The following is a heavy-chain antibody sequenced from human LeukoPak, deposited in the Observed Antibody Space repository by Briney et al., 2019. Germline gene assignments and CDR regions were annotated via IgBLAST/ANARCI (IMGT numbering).Heavy chain of an antibody. J-gene: IGHJ6*03. CDR1: DGSINSFY. CDR3: AREFRATVTTGYYYYYMDV. CDR2: IYYSGST. V-gene: IGHV4-59*01. D-gene: IGHD4-17*01. Sequence: SETLSLTCTVSDGSINSFYWSWIRQPPGKGLEWIGYIYYSGSTNYNPSLKSRVTISVDTSKNQFSLKLSSVTAADTAVYYCAREFRATVTTGYYYYYMDVWGKGTTVTVSS.